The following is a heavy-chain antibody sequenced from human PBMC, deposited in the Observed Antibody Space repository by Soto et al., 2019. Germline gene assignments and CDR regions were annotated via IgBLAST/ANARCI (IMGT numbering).Heavy chain of an antibody. V-gene: IGHV4-4*02. Sequence: QVQLQESGPGLMKPSGTLSLTCAVSGGSISTNWWSWVRQPPGKGLEWIGEIYHSGRTNYNPSLESRVTMSVDKSQNHISLILNSVTAADTAVSYCARHIAVSWTRGFDFWGQGTLVTVSS. D-gene: IGHD6-19*01. CDR2: IYHSGRT. CDR3: ARHIAVSWTRGFDF. J-gene: IGHJ4*02. CDR1: GGSISTNW.